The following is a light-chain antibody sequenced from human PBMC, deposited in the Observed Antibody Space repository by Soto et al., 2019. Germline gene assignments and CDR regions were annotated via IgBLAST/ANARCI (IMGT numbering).Light chain of an antibody. J-gene: IGLJ1*01. CDR3: SSYAGSSNV. Sequence: QSALTQPASVSGSPGQSITISCTGTSSDVGLYNYVSWYQHHPGKAPKLMIYDVSDRPSGVSNRFSGSKSGNTASLTISGLQAEDEGDYYCSSYAGSSNVFGTGTKLTVL. CDR2: DVS. V-gene: IGLV2-14*01. CDR1: SSDVGLYNY.